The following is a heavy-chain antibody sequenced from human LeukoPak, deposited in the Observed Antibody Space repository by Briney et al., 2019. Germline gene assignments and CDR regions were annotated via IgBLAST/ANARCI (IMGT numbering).Heavy chain of an antibody. Sequence: VASVKVSCKVSGYALTELSMHWVRQAPGKGLGWMGGFDPEDGETIYAQKFQGRVTMTEDTSTDTAYMELSSLRSEDTAVYYCATIHYDILTGYSYCFDYWGQGTLVTVSS. CDR3: ATIHYDILTGYSYCFDY. D-gene: IGHD3-9*01. CDR1: GYALTELS. CDR2: FDPEDGET. V-gene: IGHV1-24*01. J-gene: IGHJ4*02.